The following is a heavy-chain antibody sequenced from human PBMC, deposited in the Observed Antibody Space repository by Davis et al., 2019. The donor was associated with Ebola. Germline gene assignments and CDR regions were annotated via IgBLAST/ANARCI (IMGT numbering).Heavy chain of an antibody. V-gene: IGHV4-59*01. CDR1: GGSISSYY. CDR2: IYYTGST. CDR3: ARGLGYCSGGTCYTFDP. J-gene: IGHJ5*02. Sequence: SETLSLTCTVSGGSISSYYWSWIRQPPGKGLEWIGYIYYTGSTNCNPSLKSRLTISLDTSKSQFSLKLSSVTAADTAVYYCARGLGYCSGGTCYTFDPLGQGTLVTVSS. D-gene: IGHD2-15*01.